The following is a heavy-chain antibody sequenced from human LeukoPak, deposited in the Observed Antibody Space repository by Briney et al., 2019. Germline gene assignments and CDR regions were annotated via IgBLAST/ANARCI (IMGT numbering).Heavy chain of an antibody. D-gene: IGHD6-13*01. CDR3: ARSSTFSSSWYLNYYYGMDV. V-gene: IGHV4-34*01. CDR2: INHSGRT. Sequence: SETLSLTCAVYGGSFSGYYWSWIRQPPGKGLEWIGEINHSGRTNYNPSLKSRVTISVDTSKNQFSLKLSSVTAADTAVYYCARSSTFSSSWYLNYYYGMDVWGQGTTGTVSS. CDR1: GGSFSGYY. J-gene: IGHJ6*02.